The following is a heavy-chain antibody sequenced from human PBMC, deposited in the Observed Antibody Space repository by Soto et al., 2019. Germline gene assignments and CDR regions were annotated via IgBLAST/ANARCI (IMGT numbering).Heavy chain of an antibody. J-gene: IGHJ3*01. V-gene: IGHV3-74*01. D-gene: IGHD3-16*01. CDR2: IHSDGSST. CDR1: GFTFSYYW. Sequence: EVQLVESGGGLVRPGGSLRLSCAASGFTFSYYWMHWVRQAPGKGLVWVSRIHSDGSSTTYADFVKGRFIISRDNARNTVEWQMNRASGEDTAVCYCVRGDRGAFDVWGPGAVVTASS. CDR3: VRGDRGAFDV.